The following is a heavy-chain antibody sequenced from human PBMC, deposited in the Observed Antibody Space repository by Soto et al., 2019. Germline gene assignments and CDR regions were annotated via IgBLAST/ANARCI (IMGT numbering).Heavy chain of an antibody. J-gene: IGHJ3*02. V-gene: IGHV5-51*01. Sequence: GESLKISCKGSGYIFTSYWICWVRQVPVKGLEWMGIIYPGDSDTRYSPSFQGQVTISADKSISTAYLQWSSLKASDTAMYYCARPLDHYYDSSGYRPYAFDIWGQGTMVTVSS. CDR3: ARPLDHYYDSSGYRPYAFDI. CDR2: IYPGDSDT. D-gene: IGHD3-22*01. CDR1: GYIFTSYW.